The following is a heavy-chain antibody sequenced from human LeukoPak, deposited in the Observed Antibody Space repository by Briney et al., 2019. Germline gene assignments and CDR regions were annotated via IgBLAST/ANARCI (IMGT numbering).Heavy chain of an antibody. CDR1: GGSISSGGYC. Sequence: SETLSLTCTVSGGSISSGGYCWSWVRQHPGKGLEWLGYIYYSRSTNYNPSLKSRVTISGDTSKNQFSLKLSSATAADPAVYYCAKFTMVRGVTRVNAFDIWGQGTMVTVYS. D-gene: IGHD3-10*01. CDR2: IYYSRST. V-gene: IGHV4-61*08. J-gene: IGHJ3*02. CDR3: AKFTMVRGVTRVNAFDI.